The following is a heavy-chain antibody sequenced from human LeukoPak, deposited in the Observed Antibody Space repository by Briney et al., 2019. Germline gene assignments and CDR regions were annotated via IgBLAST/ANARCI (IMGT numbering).Heavy chain of an antibody. J-gene: IGHJ5*02. D-gene: IGHD2-15*01. CDR1: GGSISSGSYY. CDR2: IYTGGST. V-gene: IGHV4-61*02. Sequence: SETLSLTCTVSGGSISSGSYYWSWIRQPAGKGLEWIGRIYTGGSTNYNPSLKSRVTISVDTSKNQFSLKLSSVTAADTAVYYCAREYCSGGSCYLLSYWFDPWGQGTLVTVSS. CDR3: AREYCSGGSCYLLSYWFDP.